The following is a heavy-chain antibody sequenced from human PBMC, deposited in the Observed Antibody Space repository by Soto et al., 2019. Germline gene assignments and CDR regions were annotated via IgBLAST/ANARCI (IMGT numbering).Heavy chain of an antibody. V-gene: IGHV5-51*01. D-gene: IGHD4-17*01. CDR3: ARERATGDSYFEF. J-gene: IGHJ4*02. Sequence: PGESLKISCKASGYNFATYWIGWVRQMPGKGLEWMAIIYPSDSDTRYSPSFPGQVTISADKSISTAYLQWSSLKASDTAMYYCARERATGDSYFEFRGQGTLVTVSS. CDR2: IYPSDSDT. CDR1: GYNFATYW.